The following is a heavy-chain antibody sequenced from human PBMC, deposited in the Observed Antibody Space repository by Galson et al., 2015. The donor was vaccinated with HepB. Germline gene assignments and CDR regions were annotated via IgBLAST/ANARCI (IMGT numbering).Heavy chain of an antibody. V-gene: IGHV3-30-3*01. D-gene: IGHD3-10*01. J-gene: IGHJ6*02. CDR3: ARERITMVRGQGPLYYYYYGMDV. CDR2: ISYDGSNK. CDR1: GFTFSSYA. Sequence: SLRLSCAASGFTFSSYAMHWVRQAPGKGLEWVAVISYDGSNKCYADSVKGRFTISRDNSKNTLYLQMNSLRAEDTAVYYCARERITMVRGQGPLYYYYYGMDVWGQGTTVTVSS.